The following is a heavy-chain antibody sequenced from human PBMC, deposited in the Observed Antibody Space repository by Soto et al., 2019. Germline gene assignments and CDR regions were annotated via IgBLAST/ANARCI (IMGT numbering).Heavy chain of an antibody. Sequence: EGQVVESGGGLVQPGGSLRLSCAASGFTFSNYWMTWVRQAPGKGLEWVANIKQDGSENFYVDSVKGRFTISRDNAKNSLYLQMTSLRAEDTAVYYCSRDSGPRGYDAFDIWGQGTMVTVSS. J-gene: IGHJ3*02. CDR3: SRDSGPRGYDAFDI. CDR1: GFTFSNYW. D-gene: IGHD2-8*02. V-gene: IGHV3-7*04. CDR2: IKQDGSEN.